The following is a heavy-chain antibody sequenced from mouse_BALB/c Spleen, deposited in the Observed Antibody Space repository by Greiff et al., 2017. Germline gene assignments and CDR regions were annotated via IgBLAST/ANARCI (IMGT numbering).Heavy chain of an antibody. CDR1: GFSLTSYD. J-gene: IGHJ4*01. CDR2: IWTGGGT. D-gene: IGHD2-2*01. Sequence: VQGVESGPGLVAPSQSLSITCTVSGFSLTSYDISWIRQPPGKGLEWLGVIWTGGGTNYNSAFMSRLSISKDNSKSQVFLKMNSLQTDDTAIYYCVRERNFYYGYDALYYYAMDYWGQGTSVTVSS. CDR3: VRERNFYYGYDALYYYAMDY. V-gene: IGHV2-9-2*01.